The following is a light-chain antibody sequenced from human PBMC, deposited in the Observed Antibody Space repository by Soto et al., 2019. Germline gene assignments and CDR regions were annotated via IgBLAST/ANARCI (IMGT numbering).Light chain of an antibody. V-gene: IGKV3-20*01. CDR3: QRYDSFRT. CDR2: GAS. Sequence: EFVLTQSPGTLSLSPGERATLSCRASQSVRSNFLAWYQQKPGQAPRLLIYGASNRATGIPDRFSGSGSGTDFTLTITRLEPEDFAMYYCQRYDSFRTFGQGTKVDIK. CDR1: QSVRSNF. J-gene: IGKJ1*01.